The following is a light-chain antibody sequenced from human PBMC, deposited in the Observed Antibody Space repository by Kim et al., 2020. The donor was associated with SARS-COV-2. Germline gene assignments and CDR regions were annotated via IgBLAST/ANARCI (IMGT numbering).Light chain of an antibody. CDR1: SSDVGGYDY. CDR2: EVN. Sequence: QSVLTQPPSASGSPGQSVTISCTGTSSDVGGYDYVSWYQQHPGKAPKLMIYEVNKRPSGVPDRFSGSKSGNTASLTVSGLQADDEADYYCTSYAGSNTFCVFGTGTKVTVL. CDR3: TSYAGSNTFCV. J-gene: IGLJ1*01. V-gene: IGLV2-8*01.